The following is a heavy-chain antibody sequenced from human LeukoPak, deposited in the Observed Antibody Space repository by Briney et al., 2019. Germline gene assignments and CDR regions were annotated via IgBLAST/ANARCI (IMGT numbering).Heavy chain of an antibody. CDR2: IYTSGST. D-gene: IGHD3-16*01. Sequence: SETLSLTCSVSGGSISSYYWSWIRQPPGKGLEWIGRIYTSGSTNYNPSLKSRVTMSVDTSKDQISLNLSSVTAADTAVCYCARGSLGFTAFDNWGQGTMITVSS. CDR1: GGSISSYY. J-gene: IGHJ3*02. CDR3: ARGSLGFTAFDN. V-gene: IGHV4-4*07.